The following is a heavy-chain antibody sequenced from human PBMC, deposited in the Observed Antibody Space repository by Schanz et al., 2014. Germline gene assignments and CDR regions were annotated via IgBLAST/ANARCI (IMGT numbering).Heavy chain of an antibody. D-gene: IGHD2-8*01. J-gene: IGHJ3*01. Sequence: QVQLVQSGAEVKKPGASVKVSCTASGYTFTSYDINWVRQAPGQGLEWMGWISAYTNNTNYAQKVQGRVTMTTDTSTRTAYMELRSLRSDDTAVYYCATMWGYCTATACQILEVLDVWGQGTM. V-gene: IGHV1-18*01. CDR2: ISAYTNNT. CDR1: GYTFTSYD. CDR3: ATMWGYCTATACQILEVLDV.